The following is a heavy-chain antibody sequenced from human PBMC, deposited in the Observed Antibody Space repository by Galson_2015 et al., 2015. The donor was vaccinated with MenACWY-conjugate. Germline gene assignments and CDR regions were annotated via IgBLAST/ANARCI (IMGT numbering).Heavy chain of an antibody. V-gene: IGHV3-66*02. J-gene: IGHJ3*02. Sequence: SLRLSCAVSGFTVSTNYMSWVRQAPEKGLEWVSVVYSGGSTYYADSVKGRFTISRDNSKNTLYLQMNSLRAEDTAVYYCASGASGYYYGAFDIWGQGTMVTVSS. CDR1: GFTVSTNY. CDR2: VYSGGST. D-gene: IGHD3-22*01. CDR3: ASGASGYYYGAFDI.